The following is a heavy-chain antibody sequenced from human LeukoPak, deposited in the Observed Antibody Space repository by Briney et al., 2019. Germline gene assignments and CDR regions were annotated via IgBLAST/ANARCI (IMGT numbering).Heavy chain of an antibody. CDR3: ARLDYGDYRGDFDY. CDR1: GGSISSSSYY. Sequence: SETLSLTCTVSGGSISSSSYYWGWIRQPPGKGLEWIGSIYYSGSTYYSPSLKSRVTISVDTSKNQFSLKLSSVTAADTAVYYCARLDYGDYRGDFDYWGQGTLVTVSS. D-gene: IGHD4-17*01. J-gene: IGHJ4*02. V-gene: IGHV4-39*01. CDR2: IYYSGST.